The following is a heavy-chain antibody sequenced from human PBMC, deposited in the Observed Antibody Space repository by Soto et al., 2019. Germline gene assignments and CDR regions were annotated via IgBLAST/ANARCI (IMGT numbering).Heavy chain of an antibody. D-gene: IGHD3-3*02. J-gene: IGHJ6*02. V-gene: IGHV3-30-3*01. CDR3: ARDSPKDLQFWSGYYRSDGMDV. CDR2: ISYDGSNK. CDR1: VLTFSSYA. Sequence: GGSPRLSCAASVLTFSSYAMHWVRQAPGKGLEWVAVISYDGSNKYYADSVKGRFTISRDNSKNTLYLQMNSLRAEDTAVYYCARDSPKDLQFWSGYYRSDGMDVWGQGTTVTVSS.